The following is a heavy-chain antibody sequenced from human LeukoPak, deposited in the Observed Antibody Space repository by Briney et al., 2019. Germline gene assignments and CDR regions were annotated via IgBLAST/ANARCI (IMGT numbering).Heavy chain of an antibody. Sequence: PSETLSLTCTVSGGSISSYYWSWIRQPPGKGLEWIGYIYYSGSTNYNPSLKSRVTISVDTSKNQFSLKLSSVTAADTAVYYCARRGCQQLGAFDIWGQGTMVTVSS. J-gene: IGHJ3*02. V-gene: IGHV4-59*08. CDR3: ARRGCQQLGAFDI. CDR1: GGSISSYY. D-gene: IGHD6-13*01. CDR2: IYYSGST.